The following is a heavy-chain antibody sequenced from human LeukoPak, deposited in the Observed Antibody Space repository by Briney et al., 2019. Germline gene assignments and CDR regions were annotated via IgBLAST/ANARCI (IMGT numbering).Heavy chain of an antibody. CDR3: ARAIAAAGDTLDY. Sequence: PGRSLRLSCAAYGFTFSSYGMHWVRQGPGKGLEWVAVIWYDGSNKYYADSVKGRFTISRDNSKNTLYLQMNSLRAEDTAVYYCARAIAAAGDTLDYWGQGTLVTVSS. V-gene: IGHV3-33*01. D-gene: IGHD6-13*01. J-gene: IGHJ4*02. CDR1: GFTFSSYG. CDR2: IWYDGSNK.